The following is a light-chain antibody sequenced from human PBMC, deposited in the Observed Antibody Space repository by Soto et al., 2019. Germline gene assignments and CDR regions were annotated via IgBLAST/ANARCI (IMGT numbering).Light chain of an antibody. CDR1: SSDVGAYNS. CDR3: CSSAPESTYV. V-gene: IGLV2-23*01. J-gene: IGLJ1*01. Sequence: QSVLAQPASVSGSPGQSITISCTGTSSDVGAYNSVSWYQQHPHKAPQVIIYKGTQRPSGISNRFSGSTSGTVASLTISGLQADDEAYYFCCSSAPESTYVFGTGTKLTVL. CDR2: KGT.